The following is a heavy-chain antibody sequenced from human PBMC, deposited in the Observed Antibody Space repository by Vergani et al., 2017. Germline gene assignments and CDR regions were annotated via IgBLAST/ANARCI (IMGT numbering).Heavy chain of an antibody. CDR1: GFTFSSYA. Sequence: QVQLVESGGGVVQPGRSLRLSCAASGFTFSSYAISWVRQAPGQGLEWMGGIIPIFGTANYAQKFQGRVTITADESTSTAYMELSSLRSEDTAVYYCKVGDGYNQPPADYWGQGTLVTVSS. J-gene: IGHJ4*02. CDR3: KVGDGYNQPPADY. D-gene: IGHD5-24*01. CDR2: IIPIFGTA. V-gene: IGHV1-69*01.